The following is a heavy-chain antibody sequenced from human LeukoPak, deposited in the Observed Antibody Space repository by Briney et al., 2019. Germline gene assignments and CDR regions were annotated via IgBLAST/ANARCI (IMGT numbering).Heavy chain of an antibody. J-gene: IGHJ4*02. CDR2: ISSSGSTI. Sequence: PGGSLRLSCAASGFTFSSYEMNWVRQAPGKGLEWVSYISSSGSTIYYADSVEGRFTISKDNAKNSLYLQMNSLRAEDTAVYYCARDKAVAAKNLDYWGQGTLVTVSS. CDR1: GFTFSSYE. D-gene: IGHD6-19*01. CDR3: ARDKAVAAKNLDY. V-gene: IGHV3-48*03.